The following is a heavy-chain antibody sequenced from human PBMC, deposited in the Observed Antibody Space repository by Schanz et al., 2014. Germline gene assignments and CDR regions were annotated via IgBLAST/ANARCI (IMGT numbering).Heavy chain of an antibody. CDR1: TFTFDHYA. CDR3: AKIERNED. Sequence: EVQLAESGGGLVQPGGSLRLSCSASTFTFDHYAMTWVRQAPGKGLEWVAAVSSRSDEIKYADSVRGRFTISRDNSRSTMYLQMNSLRAEDTAVYFCAKIERNEDWGQGTLVTVSS. V-gene: IGHV3-23*04. D-gene: IGHD1-1*01. CDR2: VSSRSDEI. J-gene: IGHJ4*02.